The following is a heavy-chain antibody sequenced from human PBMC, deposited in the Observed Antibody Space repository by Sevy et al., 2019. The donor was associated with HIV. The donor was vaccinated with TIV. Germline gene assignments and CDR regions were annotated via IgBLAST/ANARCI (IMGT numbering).Heavy chain of an antibody. Sequence: GGSLRLSCAASGFTFSSYAMSWVRQAPGKGLEWVSGISGSGGSTYYADSVKGRFTISRDNSKNTRYLQMNSLRAEDTAGYYCAKDGEMYYYDSSGYSGIYFDYWGQGTLVTVSS. J-gene: IGHJ4*02. D-gene: IGHD3-22*01. CDR1: GFTFSSYA. CDR3: AKDGEMYYYDSSGYSGIYFDY. CDR2: ISGSGGST. V-gene: IGHV3-23*01.